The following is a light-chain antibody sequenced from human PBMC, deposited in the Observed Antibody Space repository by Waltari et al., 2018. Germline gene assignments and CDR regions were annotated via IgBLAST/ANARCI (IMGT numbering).Light chain of an antibody. CDR1: QSVSSRY. CDR3: QQYGSSPRYT. J-gene: IGKJ2*01. V-gene: IGKV3-20*01. CDR2: GAS. Sequence: EIVLTQSPGTLSLSPGARATLSCRASQSVSSRYLAWYQQKPGQAPRLLIFGASSRATGIPDRFSGSGSGTDFTLTISRLEPEDFAVYYCQQYGSSPRYTFGQGTKVEIK.